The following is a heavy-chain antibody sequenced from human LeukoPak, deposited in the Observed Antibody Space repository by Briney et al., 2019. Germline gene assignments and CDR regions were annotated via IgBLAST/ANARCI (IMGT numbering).Heavy chain of an antibody. V-gene: IGHV1-46*01. D-gene: IGHD6-13*01. J-gene: IGHJ3*02. CDR3: ARVMGSSSASDAFDI. Sequence: ASVTVSFTASGYTFTSYGISWVRQAPGQGLEWMGIINPSGGSTSYAQKFQGRVTMTRDTSTSTVCMELSSLRSEDTAVYYCARVMGSSSASDAFDIWGQGTMVTVSS. CDR2: INPSGGST. CDR1: GYTFTSYG.